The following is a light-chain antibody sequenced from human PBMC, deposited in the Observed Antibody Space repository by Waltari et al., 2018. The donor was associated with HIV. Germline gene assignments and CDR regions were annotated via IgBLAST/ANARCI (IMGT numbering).Light chain of an antibody. V-gene: IGLV2-14*03. J-gene: IGLJ1*01. CDR2: DVY. Sequence: QSALTQPASVSGSPGPAIPISGTGTSSDVGAYDYVSWYQQHPGKVPKLLIYDVYMRPSRISNRFSGSKSGNTASLTISGLRDEDEADYYCASFTSGRLNVFGTGTKVTFL. CDR3: ASFTSGRLNV. CDR1: SSDVGAYDY.